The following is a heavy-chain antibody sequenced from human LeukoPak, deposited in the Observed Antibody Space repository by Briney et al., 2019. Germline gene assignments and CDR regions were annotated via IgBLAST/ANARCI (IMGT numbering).Heavy chain of an antibody. D-gene: IGHD6-13*01. Sequence: GGSLRLSCAASGFSFDNYAMSWVRQAPGKGLEWVSAISASGGSTYYPDSVKGRFTISRDNSKNTLYLQMNSLRAEDTAVYYCAKKFPGTVAAGPDHWGQGTLVTVSS. V-gene: IGHV3-23*01. CDR1: GFSFDNYA. CDR3: AKKFPGTVAAGPDH. CDR2: ISASGGST. J-gene: IGHJ4*02.